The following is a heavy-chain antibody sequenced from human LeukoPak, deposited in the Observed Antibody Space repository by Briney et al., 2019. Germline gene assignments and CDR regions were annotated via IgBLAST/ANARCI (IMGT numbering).Heavy chain of an antibody. D-gene: IGHD1-26*01. CDR1: GFTFSSYA. V-gene: IGHV3-30*18. CDR2: ISYDGSNK. CDR3: AKNGGSYSYYYGMDV. Sequence: GGSLRLSCAASGFTFSSYAMSWVRQAPGKGLEWVAVISYDGSNKYYADSVKGRFTISRDNSKNTLYLQMNSLRAEDTAVYYCAKNGGSYSYYYGMDVWGQGTTVTVSS. J-gene: IGHJ6*02.